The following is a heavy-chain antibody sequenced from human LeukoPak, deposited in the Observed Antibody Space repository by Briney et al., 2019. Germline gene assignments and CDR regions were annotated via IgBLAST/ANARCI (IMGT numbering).Heavy chain of an antibody. CDR2: IYHSGST. CDR1: GYSISSGYY. V-gene: IGHV4-38-2*02. J-gene: IGHJ4*02. CDR3: ARDQSGDYHSSGYEN. D-gene: IGHD3-22*01. Sequence: SETLSLTCTVSGYSISSGYYWGWIRQPPGKGLEWIGNIYHSGSTYYNPSLKSRVTISVDTSKNQFSLKLSSVTAADTAVYYCARDQSGDYHSSGYENWGQGTLVTVSS.